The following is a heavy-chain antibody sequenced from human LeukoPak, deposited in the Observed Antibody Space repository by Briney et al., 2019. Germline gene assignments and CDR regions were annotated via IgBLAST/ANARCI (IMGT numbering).Heavy chain of an antibody. CDR1: GGSFSGYY. Sequence: SETLSLTCAVYGGSFSGYYWSWIRQPPGKGLEWIGEINHSGSTNYNPSLKSRVTISVDTSKNQFSLKLSSVTAADTAVYYCASYTAGGGGLDYWGQGTLVTVSS. V-gene: IGHV4-34*01. CDR3: ASYTAGGGGLDY. CDR2: INHSGST. J-gene: IGHJ4*02. D-gene: IGHD5-18*01.